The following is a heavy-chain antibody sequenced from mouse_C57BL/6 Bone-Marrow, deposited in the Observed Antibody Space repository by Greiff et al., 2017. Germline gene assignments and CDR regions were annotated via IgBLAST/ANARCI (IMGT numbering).Heavy chain of an antibody. CDR3: ARGKNRAWFAY. V-gene: IGHV5-4*03. Sequence: EVKLVESGGGLVKPGGSLKLSCAASGFTFSSYAMSWVRQTPEKRLEWVATISDGGSYTYYPDNVKGRFTISRDTAKNNLYLHMSHLKSEDTAMYYCARGKNRAWFAYWGQGTLVTVSA. CDR1: GFTFSSYA. CDR2: ISDGGSYT. J-gene: IGHJ3*01.